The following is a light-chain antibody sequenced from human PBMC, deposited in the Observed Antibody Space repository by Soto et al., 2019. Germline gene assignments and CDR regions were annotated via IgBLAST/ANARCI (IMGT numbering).Light chain of an antibody. Sequence: QSLLTQPPSVSGAPGQRVTISCTGSGSTFGAGYDVHWYQQLPGSVPKLLISDNSNRPSGVPDRFSGSKSGTSASLAISGLQAEDEADYYCQSYDSSLSVIFGGGTKLTVL. J-gene: IGLJ2*01. CDR2: DNS. CDR1: GSTFGAGYD. V-gene: IGLV1-40*01. CDR3: QSYDSSLSVI.